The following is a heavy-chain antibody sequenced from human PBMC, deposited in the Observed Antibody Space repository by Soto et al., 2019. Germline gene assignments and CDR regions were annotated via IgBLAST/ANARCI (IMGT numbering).Heavy chain of an antibody. Sequence: QVQLVQSGAEVNEPGASVKVSCKASGYTFTTYYIHWVRQAPGQGLEWMGFINPSGGSTSYSRKFQGRVTMTRDTSTSTVYMELSSLRSEDTAVYYCARNRASGLDIWGQGTMVTVAS. J-gene: IGHJ3*02. CDR1: GYTFTTYY. D-gene: IGHD6-25*01. V-gene: IGHV1-46*01. CDR3: ARNRASGLDI. CDR2: INPSGGST.